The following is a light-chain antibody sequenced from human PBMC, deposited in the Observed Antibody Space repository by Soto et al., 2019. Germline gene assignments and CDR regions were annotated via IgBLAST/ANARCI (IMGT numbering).Light chain of an antibody. CDR3: SSDTTRGTPV. V-gene: IGLV2-14*01. CDR1: SSDVGGYNY. CDR2: EVS. Sequence: QSALTQPASVSGSPGQSITISCTGTSSDVGGYNYLSWYQQHPGKAPKVMIYEVSNRPSGVANRFSGSKSGNTASLTISGLQAEDAADYCCSSDTTRGTPVFGGGTKLTVL. J-gene: IGLJ3*02.